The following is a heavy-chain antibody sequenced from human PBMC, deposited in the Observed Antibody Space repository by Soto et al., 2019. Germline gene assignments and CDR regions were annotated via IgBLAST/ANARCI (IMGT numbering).Heavy chain of an antibody. Sequence: SETLSLTCTVSGGSISSYYWSWIRQPPGKGLEWIGYIYYSGSTNYNPSLKSRVTISVDTSKNQFSLKLSSVTAADTAVYYCASTSGYAPRSWYFDYWGQGTLVTVSS. V-gene: IGHV4-59*01. J-gene: IGHJ4*02. CDR3: ASTSGYAPRSWYFDY. CDR2: IYYSGST. D-gene: IGHD5-12*01. CDR1: GGSISSYY.